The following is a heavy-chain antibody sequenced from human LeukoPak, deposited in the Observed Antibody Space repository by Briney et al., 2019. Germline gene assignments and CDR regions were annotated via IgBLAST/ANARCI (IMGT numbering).Heavy chain of an antibody. Sequence: SETLSLTCTVSGYSISSGYYWGWIRQPPGKGLEWIGSIYHSGSTYYNPSLKSRVTISVDTSKNQFSLKLSSVTAADTAVYYCARSASSSGSSTRFVPWGQGTLVTVSS. CDR2: IYHSGST. D-gene: IGHD6-19*01. CDR3: ARSASSSGSSTRFVP. V-gene: IGHV4-38-2*02. CDR1: GYSISSGYY. J-gene: IGHJ5*02.